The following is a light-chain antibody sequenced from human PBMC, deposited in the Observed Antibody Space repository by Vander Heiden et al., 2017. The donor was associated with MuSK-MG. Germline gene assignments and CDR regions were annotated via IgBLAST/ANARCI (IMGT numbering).Light chain of an antibody. CDR2: GAS. J-gene: IGKJ2*01. CDR1: QSVSSSF. Sequence: EIVLTQSPGTLSLSPGERATLSCRASQSVSSSFIAWYQQIPGQAPRLLLYGASTRDTGIPDRFSGSGSGTDFTLTISRREPEDFAVYFCQHHGSSLKYTFGQGTKLEIK. CDR3: QHHGSSLKYT. V-gene: IGKV3-20*01.